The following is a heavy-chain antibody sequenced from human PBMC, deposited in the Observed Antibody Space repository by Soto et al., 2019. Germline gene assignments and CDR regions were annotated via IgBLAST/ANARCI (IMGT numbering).Heavy chain of an antibody. D-gene: IGHD3-3*01. Sequence: KPSETLSLTCTVSGGSISSSSYYWGWIRQPPGKGLEWIGSIYYSGSTYYNPSLKSRVTISVDTSKNQFSLKLSSVTAADTAVYYCARHYDFWSGYSPAYYYYGMDVWGQGTTVTVSS. CDR1: GGSISSSSYY. CDR3: ARHYDFWSGYSPAYYYYGMDV. CDR2: IYYSGST. J-gene: IGHJ6*02. V-gene: IGHV4-39*01.